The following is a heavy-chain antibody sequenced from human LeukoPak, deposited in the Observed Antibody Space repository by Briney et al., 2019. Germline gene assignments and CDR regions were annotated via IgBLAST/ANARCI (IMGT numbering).Heavy chain of an antibody. Sequence: SETLSLTCAVYGGSFSGYYWSWIRQPPGKGLEWIGEINHSGSTYYNPSLKSRVTISVDTSKNQFSLKLSSVTAADTAVYYCARVGGSYSGYDFGVVDYWGQGTLVTVSS. V-gene: IGHV4-34*01. CDR2: INHSGST. J-gene: IGHJ4*02. D-gene: IGHD5-12*01. CDR1: GGSFSGYY. CDR3: ARVGGSYSGYDFGVVDY.